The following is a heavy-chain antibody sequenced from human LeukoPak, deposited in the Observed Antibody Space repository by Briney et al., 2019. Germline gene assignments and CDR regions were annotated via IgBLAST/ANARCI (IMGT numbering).Heavy chain of an antibody. J-gene: IGHJ4*02. D-gene: IGHD3-22*01. Sequence: PGGSLRLSCAASGFTFSSNAMSWVRQAPGKGVEWVSAISGSGGSIYYADSVRGRFPTSSDNSTSTLNMQMKTLRVEDTGVYYCAKDPRASSAYYYDRLGYWGQGTLVTVP. CDR2: ISGSGGSI. CDR3: AKDPRASSAYYYDRLGY. V-gene: IGHV3-23*01. CDR1: GFTFSSNA.